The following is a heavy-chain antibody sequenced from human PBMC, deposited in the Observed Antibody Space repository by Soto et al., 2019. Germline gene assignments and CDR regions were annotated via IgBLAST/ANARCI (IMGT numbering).Heavy chain of an antibody. D-gene: IGHD6-19*01. Sequence: QVQLQESGPGLVRPSETLSLTCTVSSDSISSDYWIWIRQSPGQGLEWIGYTDYSGNTNYNPSLKSRVTISVDTSKNQFSLRLSSVTAADTAVYYCARAVGDPLYYLDSWGQGALVTVSS. J-gene: IGHJ4*02. CDR3: ARAVGDPLYYLDS. V-gene: IGHV4-59*08. CDR1: SDSISSDY. CDR2: TDYSGNT.